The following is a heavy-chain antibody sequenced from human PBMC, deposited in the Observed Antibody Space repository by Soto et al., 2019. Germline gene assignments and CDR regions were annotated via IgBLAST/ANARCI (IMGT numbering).Heavy chain of an antibody. CDR1: GFIFSNAW. CDR2: IKSKADGGPT. Sequence: QLVESGGGFVQPGESLRLSCSASGFIFSNAWMNWVRQAPGKGLEWVGRIKSKADGGPTDYAAPVKGRFSISRDDSKNTLSLQMNSLKTEDTAVYYCTADLRSPARRFDPWGQGTLVTVSS. CDR3: TADLRSPARRFDP. V-gene: IGHV3-15*01. J-gene: IGHJ5*02.